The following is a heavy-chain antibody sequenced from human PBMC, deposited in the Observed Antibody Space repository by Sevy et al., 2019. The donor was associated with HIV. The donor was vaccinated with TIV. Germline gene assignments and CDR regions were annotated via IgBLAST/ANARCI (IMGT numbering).Heavy chain of an antibody. CDR1: GFTFSSYW. D-gene: IGHD2-15*01. V-gene: IGHV3-74*03. J-gene: IGHJ4*02. Sequence: GGSLRLSCAASGFTFSSYWMHWVRQAPGKGRVWVSGVNSDGSSTKYADSVKGRFTMSRDSAKNTLYLQMNSLRAEDTAVYFCVAANTWQDYWGQGTLVTVSS. CDR3: VAANTWQDY. CDR2: VNSDGSST.